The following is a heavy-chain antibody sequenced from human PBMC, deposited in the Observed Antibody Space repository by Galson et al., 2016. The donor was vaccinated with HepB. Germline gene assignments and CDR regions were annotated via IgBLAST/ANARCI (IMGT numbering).Heavy chain of an antibody. V-gene: IGHV3-74*01. CDR2: ISSDESNT. CDR3: LKEYPQEAVA. D-gene: IGHD6-19*01. J-gene: IGHJ1*01. Sequence: SLRLSCAASGFTFSSYWMHWVRQAPGKGLVWVSRISSDESNTNYADSVKGRFTISRDNSKNILYLQMSSLRAEDTALYYCLKEYPQEAVAWGQGTLVTVPS. CDR1: GFTFSSYW.